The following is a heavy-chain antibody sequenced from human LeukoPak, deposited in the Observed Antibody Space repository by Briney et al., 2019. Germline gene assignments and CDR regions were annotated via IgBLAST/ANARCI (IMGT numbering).Heavy chain of an antibody. D-gene: IGHD3-22*01. CDR3: TRTYYYDSRDYFDY. Sequence: GPLRLSCAASGFTFSSYWMHWVRQVPGKGLVWVSRIKTDGSNTVYADNVKGRFTISRDNAKNTLYLQMNSLRVEDTAVYYCTRTYYYDSRDYFDYWGQGALVTVSS. V-gene: IGHV3-74*01. CDR2: IKTDGSNT. J-gene: IGHJ4*02. CDR1: GFTFSSYW.